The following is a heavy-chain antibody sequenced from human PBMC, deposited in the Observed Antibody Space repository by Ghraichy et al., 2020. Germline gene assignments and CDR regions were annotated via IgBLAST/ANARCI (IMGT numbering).Heavy chain of an antibody. Sequence: GGSLRLSCVASGFTFSSYGMHWVRQAPGKGLEWVAFIRFDGSNQYYADSVKGRFTISRDHSKNTLYLQMNSLRAEDTAVYYCAKDPRHCGGGTCPFDYWGQGTLVTVSS. CDR1: GFTFSSYG. CDR3: AKDPRHCGGGTCPFDY. J-gene: IGHJ4*02. D-gene: IGHD2-15*01. V-gene: IGHV3-30*02. CDR2: IRFDGSNQ.